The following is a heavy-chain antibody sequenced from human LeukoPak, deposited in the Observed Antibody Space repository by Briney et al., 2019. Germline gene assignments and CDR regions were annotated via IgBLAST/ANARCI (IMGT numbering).Heavy chain of an antibody. D-gene: IGHD3-10*01. CDR3: APNYYGSGSPR. Sequence: PGGSLRLSCAASGFTFSSYAMSWVRQAPGKGLEWVSYISNSGTTRQYADSVKGRFTISRDNAKNSLYLQMNSLRDDDTAVYYCAPNYYGSGSPRWGQGTLVTVSS. CDR1: GFTFSSYA. V-gene: IGHV3-48*02. CDR2: ISNSGTTR. J-gene: IGHJ4*02.